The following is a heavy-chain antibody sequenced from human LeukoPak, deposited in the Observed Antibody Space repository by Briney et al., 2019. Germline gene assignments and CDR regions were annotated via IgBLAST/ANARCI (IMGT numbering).Heavy chain of an antibody. CDR3: TREGYDNGDY. J-gene: IGHJ4*02. CDR1: GASISSGAYY. Sequence: SETLSLTCTASGASISSGAYYWSWVRQPAGKGLEWIGRIYTSGSTNYNPSLKSRVTISLDTSQNQLSFRLTSVTAADTAMYYCTREGYDNGDYWGQGALVTVSS. V-gene: IGHV4-61*02. CDR2: IYTSGST. D-gene: IGHD3-16*01.